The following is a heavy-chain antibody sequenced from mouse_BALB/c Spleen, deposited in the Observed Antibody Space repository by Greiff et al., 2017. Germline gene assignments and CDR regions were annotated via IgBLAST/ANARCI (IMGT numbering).Heavy chain of an antibody. CDR3: ASSTMITRGYFDY. D-gene: IGHD2-4*01. CDR1: GFTFSDYY. Sequence: EVQGVESGGGLVKPGGSLKLSCAASGFTFSDYYMYWVRQTPEKRLEWVATISDGGSYTYYPDSVKGRFTISRDNAKNNLYLQMSSLKSEDTAMYYCASSTMITRGYFDYWGQGTTLTVSS. CDR2: ISDGGSYT. J-gene: IGHJ2*01. V-gene: IGHV5-4*02.